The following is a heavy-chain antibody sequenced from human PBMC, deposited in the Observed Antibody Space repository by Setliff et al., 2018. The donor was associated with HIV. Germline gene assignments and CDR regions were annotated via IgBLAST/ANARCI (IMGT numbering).Heavy chain of an antibody. CDR1: GYTFTDYY. CDR3: ARISPTLDY. V-gene: IGHV1-2*02. CDR2: INPNGGAT. Sequence: ASVKVSCKTSGYTFTDYYIHWVRQAPGRGLEWMGWINPNGGATHYAQMFRDSVIMTRDSSISTVYIRLISLKSDDTAVYYCARISPTLDYWGQGTLVTVSS. J-gene: IGHJ4*02.